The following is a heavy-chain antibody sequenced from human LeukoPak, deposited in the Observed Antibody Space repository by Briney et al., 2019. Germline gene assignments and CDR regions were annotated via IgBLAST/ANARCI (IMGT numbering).Heavy chain of an antibody. CDR1: GGSISTSSYY. CDR3: AAIHTAAATNWLAP. J-gene: IGHJ5*02. CDR2: IFFGGNT. Sequence: SETLSLTCTVSGGSISTSSYYWGWIRQPPGKGLEWIANIFFGGNTYYNPSLKSRVTISIDTSKNQFFLEMRSVTAADTAVYYCAAIHTAAATNWLAPWGQGTLVTVSS. D-gene: IGHD6-13*01. V-gene: IGHV4-39*01.